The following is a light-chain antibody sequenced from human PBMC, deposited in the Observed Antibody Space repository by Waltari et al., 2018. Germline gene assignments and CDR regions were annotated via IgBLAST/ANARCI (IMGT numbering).Light chain of an antibody. J-gene: IGKJ4*01. V-gene: IGKV3-11*01. CDR1: QSLSNY. Sequence: DIVLTQSPATLSLSPLERATLSCRASQSLSNYLAWYQQKPGQAPRLLIYDTSNRATGIPARFSGSGFGTDFTLTISSLEPEDFAVYYCQQRRNWPLTFGGGTKVEIK. CDR2: DTS. CDR3: QQRRNWPLT.